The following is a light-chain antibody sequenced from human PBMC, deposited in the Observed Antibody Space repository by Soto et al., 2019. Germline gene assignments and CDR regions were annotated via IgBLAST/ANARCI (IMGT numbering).Light chain of an antibody. J-gene: IGKJ1*01. Sequence: TQMTQSPLSLSASVGEKVIITCRASRDVGSDVSWYQQKPGQAPKLVIYAASNLYTGVPSRFSGRRSGTEFTLTISSLQPEDFASYYCLQDYGDSWTFGQGTKVEIE. V-gene: IGKV1-6*01. CDR3: LQDYGDSWT. CDR2: AAS. CDR1: RDVGSD.